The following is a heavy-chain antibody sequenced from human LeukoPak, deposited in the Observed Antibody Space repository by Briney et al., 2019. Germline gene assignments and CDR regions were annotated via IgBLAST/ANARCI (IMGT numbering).Heavy chain of an antibody. CDR1: GGSISSSSYY. Sequence: PSETLSLTCTVSGGSISSSSYYWGWIRQPPGKGLEWIGSIYYSGSTYYNPSLKSRVTISVDTSKNQFSLKLSSVTAADTAVYYCAGLVDTGNWYFDLWGRGTLVTVSS. CDR2: IYYSGST. J-gene: IGHJ2*01. CDR3: AGLVDTGNWYFDL. V-gene: IGHV4-39*07. D-gene: IGHD5-18*01.